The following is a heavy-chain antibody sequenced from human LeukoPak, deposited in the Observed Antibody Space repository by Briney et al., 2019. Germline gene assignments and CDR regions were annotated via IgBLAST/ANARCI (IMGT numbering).Heavy chain of an antibody. J-gene: IGHJ6*03. D-gene: IGHD6-13*01. CDR3: AKGLYSSSVYYYYMDV. CDR1: GFTFDDYA. Sequence: PGGSLRLSCAASGFTFDDYAMHWVRQAPGRGLEWVSLISWDGGSTYYADSVKGRFTISRDNSKNSLYLQMNSLRAEDTALYYCAKGLYSSSVYYYYMDVWGKGTTVTVSS. V-gene: IGHV3-43D*03. CDR2: ISWDGGST.